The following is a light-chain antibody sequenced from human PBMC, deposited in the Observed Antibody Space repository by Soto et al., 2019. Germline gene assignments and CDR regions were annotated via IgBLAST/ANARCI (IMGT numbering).Light chain of an antibody. CDR1: QTISSW. J-gene: IGKJ1*01. CDR2: KAS. V-gene: IGKV1-5*03. Sequence: DIQMTQSPSTLSGSVGDRVTITCRASQTISSWLAWYQRKPGKVPKLLIYKASTLKSGVPSRFSGSGSGTEFTLTISSLQPDDFATYYCQHYNSYSEAFGQGTKVDIK. CDR3: QHYNSYSEA.